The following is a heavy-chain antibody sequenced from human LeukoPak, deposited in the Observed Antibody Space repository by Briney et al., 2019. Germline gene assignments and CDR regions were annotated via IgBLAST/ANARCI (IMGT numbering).Heavy chain of an antibody. CDR3: VRKNRDFNAAFDI. CDR1: GFTVSNNY. CDR2: TYSDSST. J-gene: IGHJ3*02. V-gene: IGHV3-53*01. D-gene: IGHD2-21*02. Sequence: GGSLRLSCAASGFTVSNNYMSWVRQAPGKGLEWVSITYSDSSTNYADSVKGRFTISRDTSQNTLSLQMNSQRAEDTAVYYCVRKNRDFNAAFDIWGQGTVVTVSS.